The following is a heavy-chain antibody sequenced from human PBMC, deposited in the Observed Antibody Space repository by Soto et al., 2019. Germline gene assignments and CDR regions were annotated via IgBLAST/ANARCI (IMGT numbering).Heavy chain of an antibody. J-gene: IGHJ5*02. CDR2: ICYSGST. Sequence: SETLSLTCTVSGGSVCSGSYCWSWIRQPPGKGLECIGYICYSGSTNYNPSLKSRVTMSVDTSKNQFSLKLSSVTAADTAVYYCARGVPYSYGYVSWFDPWGQGTLVTVSS. CDR3: ARGVPYSYGYVSWFDP. D-gene: IGHD5-18*01. CDR1: GGSVCSGSYC. V-gene: IGHV4-61*01.